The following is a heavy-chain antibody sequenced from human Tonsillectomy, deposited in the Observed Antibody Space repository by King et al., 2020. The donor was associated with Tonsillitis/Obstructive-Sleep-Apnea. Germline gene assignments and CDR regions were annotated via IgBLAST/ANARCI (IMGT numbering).Heavy chain of an antibody. CDR1: GFSLSTSGMC. V-gene: IGHV2-70*11. CDR3: ARTSWTDSRANYFDY. Sequence: TLKESGPALVKPPQTLTLTCTFSGFSLSTSGMCVSWIRQPPGKALEWLTRIDWDDDKYYSTSLKTRLTISKDTSKNQVVLTMTIMDPVDTATYYCARTSWTDSRANYFDYWGQGTLVTVSS. D-gene: IGHD1-1*01. J-gene: IGHJ4*02. CDR2: IDWDDDK.